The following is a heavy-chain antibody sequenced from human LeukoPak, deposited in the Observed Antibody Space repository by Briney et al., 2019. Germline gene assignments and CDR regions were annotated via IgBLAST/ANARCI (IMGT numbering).Heavy chain of an antibody. V-gene: IGHV1-18*01. D-gene: IGHD2-2*01. Sequence: ASVTVSCKASGYTFTSYGISWVRQAPGQGLEWMGWISAYNGNTNYAQKLQGRVTMTTDTSTSTAYMELRSLRSDDTAVYYCARVRIVVVPPSSYYYYYYMDVWGKGTTVTVSS. J-gene: IGHJ6*03. CDR3: ARVRIVVVPPSSYYYYYYMDV. CDR1: GYTFTSYG. CDR2: ISAYNGNT.